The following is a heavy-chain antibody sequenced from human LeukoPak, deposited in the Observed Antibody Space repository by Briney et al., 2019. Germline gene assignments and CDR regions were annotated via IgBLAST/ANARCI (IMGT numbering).Heavy chain of an antibody. J-gene: IGHJ3*02. D-gene: IGHD4-23*01. Sequence: GGSLRLSCAASGFTLSSYSMNWVRQAPGKGLEWVSSISSSSSYIYYADSVKGRFTISRDNAKNSLYLQMNSLRAEDTAVYYCARDRDYGGNWGAFDIWGQGTMVTVSS. CDR2: ISSSSSYI. CDR3: ARDRDYGGNWGAFDI. CDR1: GFTLSSYS. V-gene: IGHV3-21*01.